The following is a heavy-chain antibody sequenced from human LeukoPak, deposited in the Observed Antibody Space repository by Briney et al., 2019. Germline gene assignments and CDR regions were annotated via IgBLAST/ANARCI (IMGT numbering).Heavy chain of an antibody. D-gene: IGHD1-26*01. CDR2: IWYDGVNK. CDR1: GFRISLYG. Sequence: GGSLRLSCAASGFRISLYGIPWVRQAPGKGREWVAAIWYDGVNKYYPDSVKGRFSISRDESKNTVYPQMNSLRAEDTAVYYCAREGGGSPNWFDPWGQGTLVTVST. V-gene: IGHV3-33*01. CDR3: AREGGGSPNWFDP. J-gene: IGHJ5*02.